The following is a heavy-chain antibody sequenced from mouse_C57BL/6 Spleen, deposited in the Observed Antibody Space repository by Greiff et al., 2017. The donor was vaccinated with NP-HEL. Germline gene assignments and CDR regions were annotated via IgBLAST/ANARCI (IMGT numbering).Heavy chain of an antibody. D-gene: IGHD1-1*01. CDR1: GYSFTGYY. Sequence: EVQLQQSGPELMKPGASVKISCKASGYSFTGYYMNWVKQSPEKSLEWIGEINPSTGGTTYNQKFKAKATLTVDKSSSTAYMQLKSLTSEDSAVYYCARSGLYYGSSYVYWGQGTTLTVSS. CDR2: INPSTGGT. J-gene: IGHJ2*01. V-gene: IGHV1-42*01. CDR3: ARSGLYYGSSYVY.